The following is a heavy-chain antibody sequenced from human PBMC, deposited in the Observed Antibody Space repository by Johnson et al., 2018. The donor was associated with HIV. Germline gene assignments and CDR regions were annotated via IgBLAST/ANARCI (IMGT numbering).Heavy chain of an antibody. CDR1: GFKFDDYA. D-gene: IGHD3-10*01. CDR3: VKDSDTYYYGSGDAFDI. V-gene: IGHV3-9*01. CDR2: ISWNSGSI. J-gene: IGHJ3*02. Sequence: VQLVESGGGLVQPGGSLRLSCVASGFKFDDYAMHWVRQVPGKGLEWVSGISWNSGSIGYAGSVMGRFTISRDNAKNALYVQINSLRAEDTALYFCVKDSDTYYYGSGDAFDIWGRGTMVTVSS.